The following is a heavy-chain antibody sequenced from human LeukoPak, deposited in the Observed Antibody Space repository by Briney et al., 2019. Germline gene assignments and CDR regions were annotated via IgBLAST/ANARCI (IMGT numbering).Heavy chain of an antibody. CDR3: AKPEGEVVTPYDAFDI. CDR2: ISGSGGST. D-gene: IGHD2-15*01. CDR1: GFTFSSYA. J-gene: IGHJ3*02. Sequence: PGGSLRLSCAASGFTFSSYAMSWVRQAPGKGLEWVSAISGSGGSTYYADSVKGRFTISRDNYKNTLYLQMNSLRAEDTAVYYCAKPEGEVVTPYDAFDIWGQGTMVTVSS. V-gene: IGHV3-23*01.